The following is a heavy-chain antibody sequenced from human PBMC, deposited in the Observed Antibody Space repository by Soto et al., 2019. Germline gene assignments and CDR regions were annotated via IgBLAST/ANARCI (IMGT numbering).Heavy chain of an antibody. CDR2: IYHTGNT. Sequence: PSETLSLTCTVSGDSISTYYWTWIRQPPGKGLEWIGYIYHTGNTKWIPSLKSRVTISVDTSKTQFSLEMNSVSAADTAVYYCARQQKIGELTALDVWGQGTKVTVSS. J-gene: IGHJ6*02. CDR3: ARQQKIGELTALDV. CDR1: GDSISTYY. D-gene: IGHD3-10*01. V-gene: IGHV4-59*08.